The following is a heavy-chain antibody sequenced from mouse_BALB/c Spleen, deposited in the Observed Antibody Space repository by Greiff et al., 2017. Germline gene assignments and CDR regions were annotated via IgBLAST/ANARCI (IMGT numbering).Heavy chain of an antibody. Sequence: EVQLQQSGPELVKPGASVKLSCKASGYAFTSYSMYWVKQSPGKSLEWIGYIDPYNGGTSYNQKFKGKATLTVDKSSSTAYMHLNSLTSEDSAVYYCASSFYDDSVALAYWGQGTLVTVSA. CDR3: ASSFYDDSVALAY. V-gene: IGHV1S135*01. D-gene: IGHD2-4*01. CDR1: GYAFTSYS. J-gene: IGHJ3*01. CDR2: IDPYNGGT.